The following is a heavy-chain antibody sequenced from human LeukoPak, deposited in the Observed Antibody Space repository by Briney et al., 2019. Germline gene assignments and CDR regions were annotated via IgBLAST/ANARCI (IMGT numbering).Heavy chain of an antibody. CDR1: GGSVSSSSYY. CDR2: INHSGST. V-gene: IGHV4-39*07. J-gene: IGHJ4*02. CDR3: AVRGLRVRGLFDY. D-gene: IGHD3-10*01. Sequence: SETLSLTCTVSGGSVSSSSYYWGWIRQPPGKGLEWIGEINHSGSTNYNPSLKSRVTISVDTSKNQFSLKLSSVTAADTAVYYCAVRGLRVRGLFDYWGQGTLVTVSS.